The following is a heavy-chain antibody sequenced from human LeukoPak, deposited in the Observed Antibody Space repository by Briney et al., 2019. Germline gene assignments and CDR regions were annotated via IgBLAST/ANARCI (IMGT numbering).Heavy chain of an antibody. CDR1: GFTFSSYA. CDR2: ISSSSSYI. J-gene: IGHJ5*02. Sequence: GGSLRLSCAASGFTFSSYAMHWVRQAPGKGLEWVSSISSSSSYIYYADSVKGRFTISRDNAKNSLYLQMNSLRAEDTAVYYCARDLTTVTTGWFDPWGQGTLVTVSS. D-gene: IGHD4-17*01. CDR3: ARDLTTVTTGWFDP. V-gene: IGHV3-21*01.